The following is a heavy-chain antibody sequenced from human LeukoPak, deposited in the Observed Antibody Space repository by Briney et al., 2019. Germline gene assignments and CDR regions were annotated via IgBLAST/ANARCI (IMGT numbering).Heavy chain of an antibody. V-gene: IGHV4-30-4*01. Sequence: SETLSPTCTVSGGSISSGDYYWSWIRQPPGKGLEWIGYIYYSGSTYYNPSLKSRVTISVDTSKNQFSLKLTSVTAADTVVYYCARDSMVRGVNYYYYGMDVWGQGTTVTVSS. D-gene: IGHD3-10*01. J-gene: IGHJ6*02. CDR3: ARDSMVRGVNYYYYGMDV. CDR1: GGSISSGDYY. CDR2: IYYSGST.